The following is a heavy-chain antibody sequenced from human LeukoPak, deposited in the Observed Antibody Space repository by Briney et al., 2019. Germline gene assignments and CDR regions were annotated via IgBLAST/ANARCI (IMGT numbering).Heavy chain of an antibody. CDR1: GYTFTSYD. V-gene: IGHV1-8*01. CDR3: ARFCHYDFWSGWSLYPREYGMDV. D-gene: IGHD3-3*01. J-gene: IGHJ6*02. CDR2: MNPNSGNT. Sequence: ASVKVSCKASGYTFTSYDTNWVRQATGQGLEWMGWMNPNSGNTGYAQKFQGRVTMTRNTSISTAYMELSSLRSEDTAVYYCARFCHYDFWSGWSLYPREYGMDVWGQGTTVTVSS.